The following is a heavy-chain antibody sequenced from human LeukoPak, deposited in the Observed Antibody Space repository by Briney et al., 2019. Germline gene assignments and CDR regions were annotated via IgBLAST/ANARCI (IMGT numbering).Heavy chain of an antibody. Sequence: ASVKVSCKASGYTFTSYAMNWVRQAPGQGLEWMGWINTNTGNPTYAQGFTGRFVFSLDTSVSTAYLQISSLKAEDTAVYYCARATIVVVPAAQGDWFDPWGQGTLVIVSS. V-gene: IGHV7-4-1*02. J-gene: IGHJ5*02. CDR2: INTNTGNP. D-gene: IGHD2-2*01. CDR3: ARATIVVVPAAQGDWFDP. CDR1: GYTFTSYA.